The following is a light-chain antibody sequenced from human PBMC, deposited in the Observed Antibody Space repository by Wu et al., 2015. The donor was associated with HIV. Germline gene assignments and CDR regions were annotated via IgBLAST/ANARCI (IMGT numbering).Light chain of an antibody. CDR3: QHYGTSST. V-gene: IGKV3-20*01. J-gene: IGKJ4*01. CDR1: QSVNSNY. Sequence: EVVLTQSPATLSLSPGERATLSCRASQSVNSNYLAWYQQKPGQAPRLLIFDASNRATGIPDRFGGSGSGTDFTLTISRLEAEDFAVYYCQHYGTSSTFGGGTKVEI. CDR2: DAS.